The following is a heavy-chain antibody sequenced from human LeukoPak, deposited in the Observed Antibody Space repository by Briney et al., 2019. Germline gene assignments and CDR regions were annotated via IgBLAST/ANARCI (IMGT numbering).Heavy chain of an antibody. CDR2: IYTSGST. D-gene: IGHD4-17*01. Sequence: SQTLSLTCTVSGGSISSGSYYWSWIRQPAGKGLEWIGRIYTSGSTNYNPPLKSRVTISVDTSKNQFSLKLSSVTAADTAVYYCARATVTTALLDYWGQGTLVTVSS. J-gene: IGHJ4*02. V-gene: IGHV4-61*02. CDR3: ARATVTTALLDY. CDR1: GGSISSGSYY.